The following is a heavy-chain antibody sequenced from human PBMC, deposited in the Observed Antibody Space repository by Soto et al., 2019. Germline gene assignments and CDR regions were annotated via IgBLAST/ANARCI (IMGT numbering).Heavy chain of an antibody. CDR1: GFTFSDYW. CDR2: IDSDGSST. D-gene: IGHD6-19*01. CDR3: ARDLPPVYSGGDY. Sequence: EVQLVQSGGGLVQPGGSLRLSCAASGFTFSDYWMHWVRQAPGKGLVWVSHIDSDGSSTSYADSVKGRFTISRDNAKNTLYLQMNSLRAEDTAVYYCARDLPPVYSGGDYWGQGPQVAVSS. J-gene: IGHJ4*02. V-gene: IGHV3-74*01.